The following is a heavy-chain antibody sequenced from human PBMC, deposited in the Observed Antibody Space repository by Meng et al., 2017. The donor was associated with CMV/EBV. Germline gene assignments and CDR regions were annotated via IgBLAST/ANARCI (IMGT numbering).Heavy chain of an antibody. CDR3: AKDYSSSWQSDAFDI. D-gene: IGHD6-13*01. Sequence: GGSLRLSCAASGFTFSSYGMHWVHQAPGKGLEWVAFIRYDGSNKYYADSVKGRFTISRDNSKNTLYLQMNSLRAEDTAVYYCAKDYSSSWQSDAFDIWGQGTMVTVSS. CDR2: IRYDGSNK. V-gene: IGHV3-30*02. J-gene: IGHJ3*02. CDR1: GFTFSSYG.